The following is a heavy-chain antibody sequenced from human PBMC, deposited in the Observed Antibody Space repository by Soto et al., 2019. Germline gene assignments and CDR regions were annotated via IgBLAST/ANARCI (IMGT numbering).Heavy chain of an antibody. CDR2: ISSNSAYI. CDR1: GFTFRSFT. J-gene: IGHJ5*02. CDR3: TRDASRDSSARGWFDP. V-gene: IGHV3-21*01. D-gene: IGHD6-13*01. Sequence: LRLSCAASGFTFRSFTMNWVRQAPGKGLKWVSTISSNSAYIYYTDALRGRFTISRDNAKNSLHLQMNSLRAEDTAVYYCTRDASRDSSARGWFDPWGPGTLVTVSS.